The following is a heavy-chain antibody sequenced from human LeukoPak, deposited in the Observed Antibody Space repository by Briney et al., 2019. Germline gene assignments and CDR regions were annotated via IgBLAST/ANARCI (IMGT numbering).Heavy chain of an antibody. D-gene: IGHD5-18*01. V-gene: IGHV4-59*08. CDR1: GGSISSYY. Sequence: SETLSLTCTVSGGSISSYYWSWIRQPPGKGLEWIGYIYYSGSTNYNPSLKSRVTISVDTSKNQFSLKLSSVTAADTAVYYCARQGRYSYGPDFDYWGQGTLVTVSS. J-gene: IGHJ4*02. CDR3: ARQGRYSYGPDFDY. CDR2: IYYSGST.